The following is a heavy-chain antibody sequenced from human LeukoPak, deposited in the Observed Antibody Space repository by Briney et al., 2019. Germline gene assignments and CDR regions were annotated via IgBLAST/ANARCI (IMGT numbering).Heavy chain of an antibody. CDR3: ARHLLTPGGSYYFDF. CDR2: IYPGDSDI. Sequence: GESLKISCWDSGSSFTSYCIGWVRQMPGKGLEWMGIIYPGDSDIRYSPSFQSQVTISADKSISTAYLQWSSLRASDTAIYYCARHLLTPGGSYYFDFWGQGTLVTVSS. CDR1: GSSFTSYC. J-gene: IGHJ4*02. V-gene: IGHV5-51*01. D-gene: IGHD1-26*01.